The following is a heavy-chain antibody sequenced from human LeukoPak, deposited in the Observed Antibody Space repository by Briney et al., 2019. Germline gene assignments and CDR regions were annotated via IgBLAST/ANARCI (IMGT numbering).Heavy chain of an antibody. Sequence: GGSLRLSCAASGFTFSSYSMNWVRQAPGKGLEWVSSISSSSSYIYYADSVKGRFTISRDNAKNSLYLQMNSLRAEDTAVYYCARVEAVAGFAGGGFRYFDYWGQGTLVTVSS. CDR1: GFTFSSYS. CDR3: ARVEAVAGFAGGGFRYFDY. CDR2: ISSSSSYI. D-gene: IGHD6-19*01. V-gene: IGHV3-21*01. J-gene: IGHJ4*02.